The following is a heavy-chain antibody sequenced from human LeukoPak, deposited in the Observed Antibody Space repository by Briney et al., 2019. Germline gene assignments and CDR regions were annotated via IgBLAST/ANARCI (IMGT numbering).Heavy chain of an antibody. CDR1: GGSISSSSYY. CDR2: IYYSGTT. V-gene: IGHV4-39*01. Sequence: SETLSLTCTVSGGSISSSSYYWAWIRQPPGKGLEWIGTIYYSGTTYYNPSLKSRVTISVDTSRNQFSLKLSSVTATDTAVYYCARMIGDDAFDIWGQGTMVTVSS. CDR3: ARMIGDDAFDI. J-gene: IGHJ3*02. D-gene: IGHD3-22*01.